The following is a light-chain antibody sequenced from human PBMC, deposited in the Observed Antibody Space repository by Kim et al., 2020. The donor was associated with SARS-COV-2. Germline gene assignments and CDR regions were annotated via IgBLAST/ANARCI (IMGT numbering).Light chain of an antibody. CDR2: GNS. CDR3: QSYDSSLSGSGV. CDR1: SSNIGAGYD. Sequence: VNISCTGSSSNIGAGYDVHWYQQLPGPAPNLLIYGNSNRPSGVPDRFSGSKSGTSASLAITGLQAEDEADYYCQSYDSSLSGSGVFGTGTKVTVL. V-gene: IGLV1-40*01. J-gene: IGLJ1*01.